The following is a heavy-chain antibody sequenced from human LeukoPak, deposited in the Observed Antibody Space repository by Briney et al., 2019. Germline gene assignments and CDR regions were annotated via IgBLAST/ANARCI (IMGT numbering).Heavy chain of an antibody. Sequence: SETLSLTCTVSGGSISSSSYYWGWIRQPPGKGLEWIGSIYYSGSTYYNPSLKSRVTISVDTSKNQFSLKLSSVTAADTAVYYCARDLTLGRKWEQQDYWGQGTLVTVSS. CDR2: IYYSGST. CDR3: ARDLTLGRKWEQQDY. J-gene: IGHJ4*02. D-gene: IGHD1-26*01. V-gene: IGHV4-39*07. CDR1: GGSISSSSYY.